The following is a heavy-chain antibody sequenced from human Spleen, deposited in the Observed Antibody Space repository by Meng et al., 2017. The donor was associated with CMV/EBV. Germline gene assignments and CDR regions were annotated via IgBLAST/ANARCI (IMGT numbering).Heavy chain of an antibody. V-gene: IGHV3-23*01. CDR2: ISGSGGST. J-gene: IGHJ4*02. D-gene: IGHD1-26*01. CDR3: AKKWETLSN. CDR1: GFTFSSFA. Sequence: LILSCAASGFTFSSFAMSWVRQAPGKGLEWVSGISGSGGSTYYADSVKGRFTISRDNSKNTLYLQMKSLRAEDTAVYYCAKKWETLSNWGQGTLVTVSS.